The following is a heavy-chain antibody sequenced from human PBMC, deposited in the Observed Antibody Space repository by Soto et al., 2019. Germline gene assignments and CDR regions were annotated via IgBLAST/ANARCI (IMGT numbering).Heavy chain of an antibody. V-gene: IGHV4-31*03. Sequence: QVQLQESGPGLVKPSQTLSLTCTVSGGSISSGGYYWSWIRQHPGKGLEWIGYIYYSGSTYYNPYLKSRVTISVDTSKNQFSLKLRSVTAADTAVYYCARAVGITIFGVVTQFDYWGQGTLVTVSS. J-gene: IGHJ4*02. CDR2: IYYSGST. CDR3: ARAVGITIFGVVTQFDY. CDR1: GGSISSGGYY. D-gene: IGHD3-3*01.